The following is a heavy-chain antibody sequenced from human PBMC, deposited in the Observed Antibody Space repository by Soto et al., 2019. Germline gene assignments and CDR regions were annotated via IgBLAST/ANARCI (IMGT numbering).Heavy chain of an antibody. Sequence: GGSLRPSWSASGFTVSNHYMTWVRQSPGKGLEWVSVIYSGGSRYYADSVKGRFAISRDHSKNTLYLQMNSLTAEDTAVYYCTRALPDFETTGHYIDYWGQGILVTVSS. CDR2: IYSGGSR. CDR1: GFTVSNHY. J-gene: IGHJ4*02. V-gene: IGHV3-53*01. D-gene: IGHD2-8*02. CDR3: TRALPDFETTGHYIDY.